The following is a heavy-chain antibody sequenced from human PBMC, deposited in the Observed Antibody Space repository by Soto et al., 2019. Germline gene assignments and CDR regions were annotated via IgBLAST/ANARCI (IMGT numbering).Heavy chain of an antibody. J-gene: IGHJ4*02. Sequence: AASVKVSCKASGYRFSDNGISWVRQAPGQGLEWMGWISDDNGNENYSQKFQGRVTMTTDTSKTTAYMEMRRLRSDDTALYYCARDSSGSSAYSYWGQGTLVTVSS. D-gene: IGHD3-22*01. CDR2: ISDDNGNE. CDR1: GYRFSDNG. V-gene: IGHV1-18*04. CDR3: ARDSSGSSAYSY.